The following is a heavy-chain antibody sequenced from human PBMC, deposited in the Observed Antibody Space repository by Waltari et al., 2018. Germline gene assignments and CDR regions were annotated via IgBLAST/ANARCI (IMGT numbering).Heavy chain of an antibody. CDR3: ASFPDYYDSSGYYDAFDI. V-gene: IGHV4-4*02. Sequence: QVQLQESGPGLVKPSGTLSLTCAVSGGSVSSRNWWSWVRQPPGKGREWIGEIYHSGSTNYNPSLKSRVTISVDKSKNQFSLKLSSVTAADTAVYYCASFPDYYDSSGYYDAFDIWGQGTMVTVSS. D-gene: IGHD3-22*01. CDR2: IYHSGST. J-gene: IGHJ3*02. CDR1: GGSVSSRNW.